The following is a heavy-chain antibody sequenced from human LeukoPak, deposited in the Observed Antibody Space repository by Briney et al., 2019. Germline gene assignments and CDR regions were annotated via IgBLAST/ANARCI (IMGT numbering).Heavy chain of an antibody. D-gene: IGHD3-3*01. Sequence: PSETLSLTCTVSGGSISSYYWSWIRQPPVKGLEWIGYIYYSGSTNYNPSLKSRVTISVDTSKNQFSLKLGSVTAADTAVYYCARDTISATPPYYYYAMDVWGQGTTVTVSS. CDR3: ARDTISATPPYYYYAMDV. CDR1: GGSISSYY. CDR2: IYYSGST. J-gene: IGHJ6*02. V-gene: IGHV4-59*01.